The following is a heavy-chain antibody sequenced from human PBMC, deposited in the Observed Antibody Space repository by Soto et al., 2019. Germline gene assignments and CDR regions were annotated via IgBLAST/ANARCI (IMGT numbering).Heavy chain of an antibody. D-gene: IGHD6-13*01. CDR3: ARDYNTSWGGFYP. Sequence: ASVKVSCKPSGYTFTNYYIHWVRQAPGQGLEWMGIIDPSDGSTTFAQKFQGRVTMTRDTSTSTVYMELSSLRSEDTALYYCARDYNTSWGGFYPWGKGTLVTVSS. CDR1: GYTFTNYY. CDR2: IDPSDGST. J-gene: IGHJ5*02. V-gene: IGHV1-46*01.